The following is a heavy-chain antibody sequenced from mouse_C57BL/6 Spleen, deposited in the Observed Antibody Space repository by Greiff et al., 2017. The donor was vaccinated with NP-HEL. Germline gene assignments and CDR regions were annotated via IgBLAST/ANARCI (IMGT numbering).Heavy chain of an antibody. CDR3: ARVYYYGRGSWYFDV. D-gene: IGHD1-1*01. J-gene: IGHJ1*03. CDR1: GFTFSSYA. V-gene: IGHV5-4*01. Sequence: EVQRVESGGGLVKPGGSLKLSCAASGFTFSSYAMSWVRQTPEKRLEWVATISDGGSYTYYPDNVKGRFTITRDNAKNNLYLQMSHLKSEDTAMYYCARVYYYGRGSWYFDVWDTGTTVTVAS. CDR2: ISDGGSYT.